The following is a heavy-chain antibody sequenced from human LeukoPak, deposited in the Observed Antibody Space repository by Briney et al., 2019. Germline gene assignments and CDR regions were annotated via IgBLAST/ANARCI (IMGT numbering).Heavy chain of an antibody. CDR2: FDPEDGET. Sequence: ASVKVSCKGSGYTLTELSMHWVRQAPGKGLEWMGGFDPEDGETIYAQKFQGRVTMTEDTSTDTAYMELSSLRSEDTAVYYCATGIAVAGFGPYFDYWGQGTLVTVSS. J-gene: IGHJ4*02. CDR3: ATGIAVAGFGPYFDY. CDR1: GYTLTELS. D-gene: IGHD6-19*01. V-gene: IGHV1-24*01.